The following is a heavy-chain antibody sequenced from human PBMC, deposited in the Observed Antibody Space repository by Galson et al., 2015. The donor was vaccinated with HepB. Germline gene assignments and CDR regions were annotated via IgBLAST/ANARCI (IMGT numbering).Heavy chain of an antibody. CDR1: GFTFSDHY. J-gene: IGHJ4*02. CDR2: ARNKVNSYIK. Sequence: SLRLSCAASGFTFSDHYMDWVRQAPGKGLEWIGRARNKVNSYIKDYAASVIGRFTISRDDSKNSLYLHMNSLKSEDTAVYYCARLTGTAFDYWGQGTLVTVSS. V-gene: IGHV3-72*01. CDR3: ARLTGTAFDY. D-gene: IGHD1-20*01.